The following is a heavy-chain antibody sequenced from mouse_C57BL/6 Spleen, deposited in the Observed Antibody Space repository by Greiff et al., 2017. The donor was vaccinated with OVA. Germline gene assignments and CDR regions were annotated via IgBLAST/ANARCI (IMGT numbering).Heavy chain of an antibody. V-gene: IGHV5-12*01. D-gene: IGHD1-1*01. CDR2: ISNGGGST. J-gene: IGHJ3*01. Sequence: EVMLVESGGGLVQPGGSLKLSCAASGFTFSDYYMYWVRQTPEKRLEWVAYISNGGGSTYYPDTVKGRFTISRDNAKITLYLQMSRLKSEDTAMYYCARHGLLEGFAYWGQGTLVTVSA. CDR1: GFTFSDYY. CDR3: ARHGLLEGFAY.